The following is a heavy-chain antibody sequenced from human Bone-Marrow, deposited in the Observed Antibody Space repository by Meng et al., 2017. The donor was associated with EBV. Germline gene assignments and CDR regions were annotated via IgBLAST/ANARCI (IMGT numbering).Heavy chain of an antibody. J-gene: IGHJ4*02. CDR1: GGSFSGYY. V-gene: IGHV4-34*01. D-gene: IGHD3-16*01. Sequence: VQLQQWGAVLLKPSETLSLTCAVYGGSFSGYYWSWIRQPPGKGLEWIGEINHSGSTNYNPSLKSRVTISVDTSKNQFSLKLSSVTAADTAVYYCARPPTGRGSYLDYWGQGTLVTVSS. CDR3: ARPPTGRGSYLDY. CDR2: INHSGST.